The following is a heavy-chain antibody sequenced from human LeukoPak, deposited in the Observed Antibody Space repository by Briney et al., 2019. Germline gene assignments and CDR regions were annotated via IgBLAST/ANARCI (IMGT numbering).Heavy chain of an antibody. CDR2: INPNSGGT. CDR3: ARDIGYSYGYDY. V-gene: IGHV1-2*02. D-gene: IGHD5-18*01. CDR1: GYTFTGYY. J-gene: IGHJ4*02. Sequence: GASVKVSCKASGYTFTGYYMHWVRQAPGQGLEWMGWINPNSGGTNYAQKFQGRVTMTRDTSISTAYMELGRLRSDDTAVYYCARDIGYSYGYDYWGQGTLVTVSS.